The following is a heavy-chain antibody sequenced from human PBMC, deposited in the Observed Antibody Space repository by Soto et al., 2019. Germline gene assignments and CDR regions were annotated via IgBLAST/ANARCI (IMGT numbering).Heavy chain of an antibody. D-gene: IGHD2-15*01. Sequence: ASVKVSCKASGGTFSTHAIIWVRQAPGHGLEWMGGIIPISGTTYYTQKFQGRVTVTADEPTSTAFMELSSLKSDDTAVFYCARGYCSGGNCYSGMDVWGQGTMVTVSS. CDR1: GGTFSTHA. V-gene: IGHV1-69*13. CDR2: IIPISGTT. J-gene: IGHJ6*02. CDR3: ARGYCSGGNCYSGMDV.